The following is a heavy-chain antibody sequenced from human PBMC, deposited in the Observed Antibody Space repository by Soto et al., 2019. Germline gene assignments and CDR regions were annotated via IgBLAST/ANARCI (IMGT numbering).Heavy chain of an antibody. J-gene: IGHJ5*02. Sequence: SETLSLTCSVSGGSITSASYYWSWIRQHPGKGLEWIGYIFYNGSTYYTPSLKGRVSISIDTSKNQFSLKLRSVTAADTAVYFCARVPYDDYAWFDPWGQGTLVTVSS. CDR3: ARVPYDDYAWFDP. D-gene: IGHD4-17*01. CDR1: GGSITSASYY. V-gene: IGHV4-31*03. CDR2: IFYNGST.